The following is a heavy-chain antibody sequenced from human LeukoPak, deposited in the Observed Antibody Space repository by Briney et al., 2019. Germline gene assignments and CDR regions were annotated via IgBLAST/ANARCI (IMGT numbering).Heavy chain of an antibody. CDR2: IYYSGST. J-gene: IGHJ3*02. Sequence: SETLSLTCTVSGGSISSYYWSWIRQPAGKGLEWIGYIYYSGSTNYNPSLKSRVTISVDTSKNQFSLKLSSVTAADTAVYYCARALVVVAATEVVDAFDIWGQGTMVTVSS. V-gene: IGHV4-59*01. D-gene: IGHD2-15*01. CDR1: GGSISSYY. CDR3: ARALVVVAATEVVDAFDI.